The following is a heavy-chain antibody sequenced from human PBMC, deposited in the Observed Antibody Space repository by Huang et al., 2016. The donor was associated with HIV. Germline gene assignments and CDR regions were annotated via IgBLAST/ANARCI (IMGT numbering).Heavy chain of an antibody. J-gene: IGHJ4*02. Sequence: VQLVESGGGLVQPGWSLRLSCASSGFAFSQYAVHWVRQSPGKGREWVSGIGGKRGDIGYAAAVRGGFVISRDNAKKSLYLKMNGLRLEDTALYFCVIMDDYFDYWGQGVLVGVSS. D-gene: IGHD2-8*01. V-gene: IGHV3-9*01. CDR2: IGGKRGDI. CDR3: VIMDDYFDY. CDR1: GFAFSQYA.